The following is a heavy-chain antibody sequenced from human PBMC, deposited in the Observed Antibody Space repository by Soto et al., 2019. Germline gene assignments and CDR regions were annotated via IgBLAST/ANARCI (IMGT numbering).Heavy chain of an antibody. D-gene: IGHD2-15*01. CDR3: AKDMRYCSGGSCYSDAFDI. V-gene: IGHV3-9*01. Sequence: LRLSCAASGFTFDDYAMHWVRQAPGKGLEWVSGISWNSGSIGYADSVKGRFTISRDNAKNSLYLQMNSLRAEDTALYYCAKDMRYCSGGSCYSDAFDIWGQGTMVTVSS. J-gene: IGHJ3*02. CDR2: ISWNSGSI. CDR1: GFTFDDYA.